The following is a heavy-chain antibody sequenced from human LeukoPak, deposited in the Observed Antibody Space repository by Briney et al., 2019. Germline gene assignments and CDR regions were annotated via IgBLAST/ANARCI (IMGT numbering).Heavy chain of an antibody. D-gene: IGHD5-12*01. J-gene: IGHJ4*02. CDR2: INQDGSQT. V-gene: IGHV3-7*01. Sequence: GGSLRLSCAASGFTFSHALMNWVRQAPGKGLEWLANINQDGSQTSYVDSVRGRFTVSRDNAKNSLYLQMNSLRADDTAVYYCARDSSPRYSGYDWVYWGRGTLVTVSS. CDR3: ARDSSPRYSGYDWVY. CDR1: GFTFSHAL.